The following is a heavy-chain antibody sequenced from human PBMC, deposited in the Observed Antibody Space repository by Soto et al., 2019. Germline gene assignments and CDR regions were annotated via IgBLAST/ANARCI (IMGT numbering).Heavy chain of an antibody. D-gene: IGHD2-15*01. CDR2: IYYSGST. J-gene: IGHJ6*02. CDR1: GGSISSSSYY. V-gene: IGHV4-39*02. Sequence: SETLSLTCTVSGGSISSSSYYWGWIRQPPGKGLEWIGSIYYSGSTYYNPSLKSRVTISVDTSKNQFSLKLSSVTAADTAVYYCARDYKGGYCSGGSCSYGMVVWGQGTTVTVSS. CDR3: ARDYKGGYCSGGSCSYGMVV.